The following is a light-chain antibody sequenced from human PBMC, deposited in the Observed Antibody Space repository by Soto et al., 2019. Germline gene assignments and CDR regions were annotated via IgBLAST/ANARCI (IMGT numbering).Light chain of an antibody. CDR1: QSVGSSY. V-gene: IGKV3-20*01. Sequence: EIVLTQSPGTLSLSPGERATLSCRASQSVGSSYLAWYQQKPGQAPRLIIYGASSRATGIPDRFSGSGSGTDFTLTISRLEPEDFAVYYCQQYGSSPPMYTFGQGTKLEIK. CDR2: GAS. CDR3: QQYGSSPPMYT. J-gene: IGKJ2*01.